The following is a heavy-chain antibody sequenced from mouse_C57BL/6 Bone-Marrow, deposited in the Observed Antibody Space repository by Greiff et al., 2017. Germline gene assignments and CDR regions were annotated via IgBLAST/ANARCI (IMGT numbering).Heavy chain of an antibody. V-gene: IGHV1-81*01. CDR2: IYPRSGNT. Sequence: VMLVESGAELARPGASVKLSCKASGYTFTSYGISWVKQRTGQGLEWIGEIYPRSGNTYYNEKFKGKATLTADKSSSTAYMELRSLTSEDSAVYFCARPYYYGFDYWGQGTTLTVSS. CDR3: ARPYYYGFDY. D-gene: IGHD1-1*01. CDR1: GYTFTSYG. J-gene: IGHJ2*01.